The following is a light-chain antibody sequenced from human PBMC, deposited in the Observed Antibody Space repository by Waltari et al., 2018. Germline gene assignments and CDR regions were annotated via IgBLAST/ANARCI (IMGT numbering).Light chain of an antibody. CDR1: HSISGTY. Sequence: EIVLTQSPGTLSMSPGERATLSCRASHSISGTYIAWYQKKPGQAPRLLIYGESRRATGIPDRFGGSGSGGDFTLTISSLEPEDFAVYYCQHYGSSPLTFGGGTKVE. CDR3: QHYGSSPLT. CDR2: GES. V-gene: IGKV3-20*01. J-gene: IGKJ4*01.